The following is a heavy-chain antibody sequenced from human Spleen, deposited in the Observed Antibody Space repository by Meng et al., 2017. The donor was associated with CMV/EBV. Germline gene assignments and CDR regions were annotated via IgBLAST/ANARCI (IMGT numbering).Heavy chain of an antibody. V-gene: IGHV1-69*05. CDR2: IIPIFGTA. CDR1: GYIFTGYY. J-gene: IGHJ4*02. CDR3: ARDGPGGSYYFDY. Sequence: SVKVSCKASGYIFTGYYIHWVRQAPGQGLEWMGGIIPIFGTANYAQKFQGRVTITTDESTSTAYMELSSLRSEDTAVYYCARDGPGGSYYFDYWGQGTLVTVSS. D-gene: IGHD1-26*01.